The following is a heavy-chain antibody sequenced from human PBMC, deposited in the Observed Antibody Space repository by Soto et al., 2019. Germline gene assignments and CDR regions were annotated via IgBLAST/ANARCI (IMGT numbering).Heavy chain of an antibody. V-gene: IGHV3-30-3*01. CDR1: GFTFSSYA. CDR2: ISYDGSNK. CDR3: ARVVSTVTIVFDY. Sequence: QVQLVESGGGVVQPGRSLRLSCAASGFTFSSYAMHWVRQAPGKGLEWVAVISYDGSNKYYADSVKGRFTISRDNSKNTLYLQMNSLRAEDTAVYYCARVVSTVTIVFDYWGQGTLVTVSS. D-gene: IGHD4-4*01. J-gene: IGHJ4*02.